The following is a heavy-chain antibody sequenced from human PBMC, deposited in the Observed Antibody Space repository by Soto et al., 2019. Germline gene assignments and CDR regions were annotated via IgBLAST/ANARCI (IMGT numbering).Heavy chain of an antibody. CDR2: IKQDGSEK. CDR3: ASCLRWDADYYYGMDV. V-gene: IGHV3-7*01. D-gene: IGHD4-17*01. J-gene: IGHJ6*02. CDR1: GFTFSSYW. Sequence: PGGSLRLSCAASGFTFSSYWMSWVRQAPGKGLEWVANIKQDGSEKYYVDSVKGRFTISRDNAKNSLYLQMNSLRAEDTAVYYCASCLRWDADYYYGMDVWGQGTTVTVSS.